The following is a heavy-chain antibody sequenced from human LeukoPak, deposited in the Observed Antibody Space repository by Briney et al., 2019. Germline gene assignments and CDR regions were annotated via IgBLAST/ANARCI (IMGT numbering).Heavy chain of an antibody. V-gene: IGHV1-2*02. CDR3: AKHPYEYYFDY. D-gene: IGHD5-12*01. J-gene: IGHJ4*02. Sequence: GASVKVSCKASGYTFTGYYMHWVRQAPGQGLEWMGWISPNSGDTNYAQKFQGRVTMTRDTSINTAYMELSRLRTDDTAAYYCAKHPYEYYFDYWGQGTLVTVSP. CDR2: ISPNSGDT. CDR1: GYTFTGYY.